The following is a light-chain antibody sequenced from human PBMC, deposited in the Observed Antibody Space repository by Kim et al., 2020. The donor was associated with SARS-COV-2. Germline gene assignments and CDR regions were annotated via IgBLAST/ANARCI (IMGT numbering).Light chain of an antibody. Sequence: LSPGERATLSWRASPSGTRHYLAWYKHRPARSPRLLIYGVPRRATRIPDMFSGSGSGRDFTLTISRLEPEDFAVYYCQQYVSSPYTFGQGTKLEI. CDR3: QQYVSSPYT. V-gene: IGKV3-20*01. CDR2: GVP. J-gene: IGKJ2*01. CDR1: PSGTRHY.